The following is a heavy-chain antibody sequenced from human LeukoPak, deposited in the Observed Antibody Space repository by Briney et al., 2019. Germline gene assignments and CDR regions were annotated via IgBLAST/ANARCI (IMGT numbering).Heavy chain of an antibody. J-gene: IGHJ3*02. V-gene: IGHV4-39*07. CDR3: ARVGLKGGGLAARLDDDAFDI. CDR2: IYYSGST. Sequence: PSETLSLTCTVSGGSISSSSYYWGWIRQPPGKGLEWIGSIYYSGSTYYNPSLKSRVTISVDTSKNQFSLKLSSVTAADTAVYYCARVGLKGGGLAARLDDDAFDIWGQGTMVTVSS. D-gene: IGHD6-6*01. CDR1: GGSISSSSYY.